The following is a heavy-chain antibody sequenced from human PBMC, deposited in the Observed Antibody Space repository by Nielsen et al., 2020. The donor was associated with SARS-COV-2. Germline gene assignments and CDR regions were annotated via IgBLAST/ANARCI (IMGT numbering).Heavy chain of an antibody. CDR1: GYSFTNYW. CDR3: ARVQNYDVLTGYRLRASPFDD. CDR2: IFAGDSDT. Sequence: GESLKISCQGSGYSFTNYWIGWVRQMPGKGLEWMGIIFAGDSDTRYSPSFQGPVTISAGQSLSTAYLPWSSLKASGTAMYFCARVQNYDVLTGYRLRASPFDDWGQGTLVTVSS. J-gene: IGHJ4*02. V-gene: IGHV5-51*01. D-gene: IGHD3-9*01.